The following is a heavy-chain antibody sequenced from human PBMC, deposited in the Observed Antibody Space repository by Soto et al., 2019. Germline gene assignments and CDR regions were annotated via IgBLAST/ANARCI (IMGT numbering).Heavy chain of an antibody. V-gene: IGHV3-30*18. Sequence: QVQLVESGGGVVQPGRSLKLSCLASGFTFNDYAMHWVRQAPGKGLEWVALISYDESNKDYADSVKGRFTISRDNSKNALYLQINSLRSEDTAVYYSAKLRLATYDFWGGCDSWGQGTLVTVSS. J-gene: IGHJ4*02. CDR3: AKLRLATYDFWGGCDS. D-gene: IGHD3-3*01. CDR2: ISYDESNK. CDR1: GFTFNDYA.